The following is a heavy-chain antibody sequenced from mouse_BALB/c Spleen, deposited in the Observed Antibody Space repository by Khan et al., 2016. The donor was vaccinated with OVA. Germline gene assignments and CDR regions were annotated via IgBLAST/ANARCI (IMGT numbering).Heavy chain of an antibody. CDR1: GDSITSGY. Sequence: VQLKESGPSLVKPSQTLSLTCSVTGDSITSGYWSWIRKFPGNKLEYMGYMIYSGNTYYNPSLKSRISITRHTSNNQYYLQLNSVTTEDTATYYCARSTYRDAFAYWGQGTLVTVSA. J-gene: IGHJ3*01. CDR3: ARSTYRDAFAY. CDR2: MIYSGNT. V-gene: IGHV3-8*02. D-gene: IGHD2-12*01.